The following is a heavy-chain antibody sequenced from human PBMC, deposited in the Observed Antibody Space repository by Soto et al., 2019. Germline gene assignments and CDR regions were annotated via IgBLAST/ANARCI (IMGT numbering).Heavy chain of an antibody. CDR1: GYSFTSYW. V-gene: IGHV5-51*01. D-gene: IGHD3-22*01. CDR2: IYPGDSDT. Sequence: SLKISCKGSGYSFTSYWIGWVRQMPGKGLEWMGIIYPGDSDTRYSPSFQGQVTISADKSISTAYLQWSSLKASDTAMYYCATGGTYYYDSSGYYFDYWGQGTLVTVSS. J-gene: IGHJ4*02. CDR3: ATGGTYYYDSSGYYFDY.